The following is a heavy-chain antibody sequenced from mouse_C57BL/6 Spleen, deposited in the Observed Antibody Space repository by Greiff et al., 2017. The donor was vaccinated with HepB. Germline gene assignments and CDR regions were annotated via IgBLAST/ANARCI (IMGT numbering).Heavy chain of an antibody. CDR1: GFTFSDYY. CDR2: INYDGSST. D-gene: IGHD3-2*02. J-gene: IGHJ2*01. CDR3: ARDGSAGLNY. V-gene: IGHV5-16*01. Sequence: EVNVVESEGGLVQPGSSMKLSCTASGFTFSDYYMAWVRQVPEKGLEWVANINYDGSSTYYLDSLKSRFIISRDNAKNILYLQMSSLKSEDTATYYCARDGSAGLNYWGQGTTLTVSS.